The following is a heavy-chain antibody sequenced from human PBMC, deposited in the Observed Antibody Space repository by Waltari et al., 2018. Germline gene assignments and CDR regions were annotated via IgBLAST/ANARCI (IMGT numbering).Heavy chain of an antibody. V-gene: IGHV3-30-3*01. CDR2: ISHDGGNI. Sequence: QVQMVESGGGVVQPGRSLRISCAATAFTFSSYAMHWVRQAPGKGLEWLAVISHDGGNIYYAESVKGRFTLSRDNSRNILYLQMSSLRGDDTALYYCTRDSRGAFDGGMDVWGQGIKVTVSS. CDR1: AFTFSSYA. J-gene: IGHJ6*02. CDR3: TRDSRGAFDGGMDV. D-gene: IGHD3-10*01.